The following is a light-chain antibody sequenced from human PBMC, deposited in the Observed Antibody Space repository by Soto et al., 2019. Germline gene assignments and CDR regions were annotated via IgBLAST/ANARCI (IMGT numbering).Light chain of an antibody. CDR2: QTS. Sequence: EIVLTQSPATLSSFPGDRVTLSCRASQYINTRLAWYQHRPGQAPRLLIYQTSIRAAGIPARFSASGSGTDFTLTISRLEPEDFALYYCQHYVERSPITFGQGTLPEV. CDR3: QHYVERSPIT. V-gene: IGKV3D-11*03. J-gene: IGKJ5*01. CDR1: QYINTR.